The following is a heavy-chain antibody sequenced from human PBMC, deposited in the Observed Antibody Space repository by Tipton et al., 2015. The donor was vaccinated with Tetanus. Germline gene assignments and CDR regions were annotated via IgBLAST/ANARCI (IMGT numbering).Heavy chain of an antibody. D-gene: IGHD4-23*01. V-gene: IGHV3-21*01. Sequence: GSLRLSCAASGFTFTSHAMNWVRQAPGKGLEWVSSISGSGTYIYHADSVKGRFTISRDNAKNSLYLQMNSLRAEDTAAYYCAREMGSGGFDYWGQGTLVTVSS. CDR3: AREMGSGGFDY. CDR1: GFTFTSHA. J-gene: IGHJ4*02. CDR2: ISGSGTYI.